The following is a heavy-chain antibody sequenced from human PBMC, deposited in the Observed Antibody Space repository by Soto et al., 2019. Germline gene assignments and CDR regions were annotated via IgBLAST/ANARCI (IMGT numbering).Heavy chain of an antibody. D-gene: IGHD5-18*01. J-gene: IGHJ4*02. CDR1: GGSFSGYY. CDR2: INHSGST. V-gene: IGHV4-34*01. CDR3: ARDLHVDTAIAYVAAAVYFDY. Sequence: SETLSLTCAVYGGSFSGYYWSWIRQPPGKGLEWIGEINHSGSTNYNPSLKSRVTISVDTSKNQFSLKLSSVTAADTAVYYCARDLHVDTAIAYVAAAVYFDYWGQGTLVTVSS.